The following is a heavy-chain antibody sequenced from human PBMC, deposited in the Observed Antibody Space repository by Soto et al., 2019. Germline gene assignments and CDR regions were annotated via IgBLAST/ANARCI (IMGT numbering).Heavy chain of an antibody. CDR2: ISYDGSNK. CDR1: GFTFSSYA. V-gene: IGHV3-30-3*01. D-gene: IGHD6-6*01. J-gene: IGHJ4*02. Sequence: GGSLRLSCAASGFTFSSYAMHLVRQAPGKGLEGVAVISYDGSNKYYADSVKGRFNISRDNSKNTLYLQMNSMRAEDTVVYYCASPDYSSSAKLDYWGQGTLVTVSS. CDR3: ASPDYSSSAKLDY.